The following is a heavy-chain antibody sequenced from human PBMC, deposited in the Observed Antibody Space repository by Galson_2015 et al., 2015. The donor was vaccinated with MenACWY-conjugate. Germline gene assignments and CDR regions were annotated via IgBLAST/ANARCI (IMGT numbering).Heavy chain of an antibody. CDR3: ATAPYTSALTTEFDY. V-gene: IGHV3-66*01. CDR1: GLTVSSNY. D-gene: IGHD3-16*01. CDR2: MFNDGTT. J-gene: IGHJ4*02. Sequence: SLRLSCAACGLTVSSNYMSWVRQAPGKGLEWVSVMFNDGTTYYADSEKGRFTISRDNSKNTLLLQMNSLRAEDTAVYYCATAPYTSALTTEFDYWGQGTLVTVSS.